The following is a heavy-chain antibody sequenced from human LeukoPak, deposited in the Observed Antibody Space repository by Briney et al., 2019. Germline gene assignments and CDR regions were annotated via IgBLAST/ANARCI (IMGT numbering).Heavy chain of an antibody. V-gene: IGHV4-59*01. CDR1: GDSISSYY. CDR2: IFYSVNT. Sequence: SETLSLTCTVSGDSISSYYWNWIRQPPGKALEWIGYIFYSVNTNYNPSPKSRVTLSLDTSKNQFSLRLSSVTAADTAVYYCATVAPSGFFDYWGQGALVTVSS. CDR3: ATVAPSGFFDY. J-gene: IGHJ4*02.